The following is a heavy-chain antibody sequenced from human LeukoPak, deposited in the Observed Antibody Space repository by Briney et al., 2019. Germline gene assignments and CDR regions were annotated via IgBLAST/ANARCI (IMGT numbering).Heavy chain of an antibody. CDR2: IYYSGST. CDR3: ARAPWAYGNYVHAFDI. D-gene: IGHD4-11*01. Sequence: SETLSLTCTVSGGSISSSSYYWGWIRQPPGKGLEWIGSIYYSGSTYYNPSLKSRVTISVDTSTNQFSLKLTSLTAADTAVYYCARAPWAYGNYVHAFDIWGQGTMVTVSS. V-gene: IGHV4-39*07. J-gene: IGHJ3*02. CDR1: GGSISSSSYY.